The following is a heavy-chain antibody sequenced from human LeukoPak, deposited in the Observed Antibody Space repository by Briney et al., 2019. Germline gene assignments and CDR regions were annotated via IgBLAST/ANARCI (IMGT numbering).Heavy chain of an antibody. V-gene: IGHV3-30*04. D-gene: IGHD5-24*01. CDR3: ARAQRDGYNQIDY. J-gene: IGHJ4*02. CDR1: EFMFSAYP. Sequence: GRSLRLSCAASEFMFSAYPMHWLRQRPGKGLESLAVISHDASETYYANSVKGRFTISRDNSKDTLYLQMTSLRGEETAVYYCARAQRDGYNQIDYWGQGTLVVVSS. CDR2: ISHDASET.